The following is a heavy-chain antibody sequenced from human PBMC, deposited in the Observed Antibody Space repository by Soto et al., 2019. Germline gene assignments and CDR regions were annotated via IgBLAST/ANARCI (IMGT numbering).Heavy chain of an antibody. J-gene: IGHJ4*02. CDR3: ARDRGIAARPNADY. CDR1: GYTFTSCG. CDR2: ISAYNGNT. D-gene: IGHD6-6*01. V-gene: IGHV1-18*01. Sequence: ASVKVSCKASGYTFTSCGISCVRHSPGQGLEWMGWISAYNGNTNYAQKLQGRVTMTTDTSTSTAYMELRSLRPDDTAVYYCARDRGIAARPNADYWGQGTLVTVSS.